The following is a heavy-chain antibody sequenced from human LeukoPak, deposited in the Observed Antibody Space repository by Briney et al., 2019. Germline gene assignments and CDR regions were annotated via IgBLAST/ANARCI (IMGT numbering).Heavy chain of an antibody. D-gene: IGHD6-19*01. Sequence: GGSLRLSCAASGFTVSHNYMSWVRQAPGKGLEWVPVIYSGGSTYYADSVKGRFTISRDNSKNTLYLQMNSLRAEDTAVYYCASSSGFVKIDYWGQGTLVTVSS. J-gene: IGHJ4*02. CDR1: GFTVSHNY. CDR3: ASSSGFVKIDY. CDR2: IYSGGST. V-gene: IGHV3-66*02.